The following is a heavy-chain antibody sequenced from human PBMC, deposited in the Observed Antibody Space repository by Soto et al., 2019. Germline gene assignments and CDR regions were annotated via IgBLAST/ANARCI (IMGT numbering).Heavy chain of an antibody. CDR1: GGSISSYY. V-gene: IGHV4-59*01. CDR3: ARDLWGYCGADCYPLDV. CDR2: MYTTGST. Sequence: QVRLQESGPGLVKPSETLSLTCTVSGGSISSYYWSWIRQPPGKGLEWIGSMYTTGSTIYNPSLKSRVTISVDTAKNQFSLKLNSVTAADTAVYYCARDLWGYCGADCYPLDVWGQGTTVTVSS. D-gene: IGHD2-21*02. J-gene: IGHJ6*02.